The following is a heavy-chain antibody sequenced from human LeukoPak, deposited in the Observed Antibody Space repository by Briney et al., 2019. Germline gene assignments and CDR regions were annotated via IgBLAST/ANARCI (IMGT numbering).Heavy chain of an antibody. Sequence: SGTLSLTCAVSGGSISSSNWWSWVRQPPGKGLKWIGEIYHSGSTNYNPSLKSRVTISVDKSKNQFSLKLSSVTAADTAVYYCASLGLRLGELSSYYFDYWGQGTLVTVSS. CDR2: IYHSGST. V-gene: IGHV4-4*02. CDR3: ASLGLRLGELSSYYFDY. D-gene: IGHD3-16*02. CDR1: GGSISSSNW. J-gene: IGHJ4*02.